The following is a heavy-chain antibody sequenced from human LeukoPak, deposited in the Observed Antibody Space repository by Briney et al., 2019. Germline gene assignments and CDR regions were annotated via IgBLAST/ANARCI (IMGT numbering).Heavy chain of an antibody. Sequence: ASVKVSCKASGGTFSSYGISWVRQAPGQGLEWMGWISAYNGNTNYAQKLQGRVTMTTDTSTSTAYMELRSLRSDDTAVYYCARVEGYCSSTSCQEFDPWGQGTLVTVSS. CDR3: ARVEGYCSSTSCQEFDP. D-gene: IGHD2-2*01. CDR1: GGTFSSYG. CDR2: ISAYNGNT. V-gene: IGHV1-18*01. J-gene: IGHJ5*02.